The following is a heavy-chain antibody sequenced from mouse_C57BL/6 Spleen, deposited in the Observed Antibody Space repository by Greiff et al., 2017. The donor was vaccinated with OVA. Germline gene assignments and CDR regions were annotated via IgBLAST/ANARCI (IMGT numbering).Heavy chain of an antibody. D-gene: IGHD2-2*01. CDR3: ALRVYYGYSNWYFDV. CDR2: IWWDDDK. CDR1: GFSLSTFGMG. Sequence: QVQLKVCGPGILQPSQTLSLTCSFSGFSLSTFGMGVGWIRQPSGKGLEWLAHIWWDDDKYYNPALKSRLTISKDTSKNQVFLKIANVYTADTATYYCALRVYYGYSNWYFDVWGTGTTVTVSA. V-gene: IGHV8-8*01. J-gene: IGHJ1*03.